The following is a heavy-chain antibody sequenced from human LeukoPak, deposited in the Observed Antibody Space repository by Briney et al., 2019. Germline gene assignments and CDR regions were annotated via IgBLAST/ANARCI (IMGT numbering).Heavy chain of an antibody. V-gene: IGHV3-7*04. Sequence: RTGGSLRLSCAVSGLNFRSFWMSWVRQVPGKGLEWVANIKQDETEKFYVDSVKGRFTISRDNAKNSLYLQMNSLRVEDSAVYYCARGFYFSMTELYYLDLWGRGTLVTVSS. CDR3: ARGFYFSMTELYYLDL. J-gene: IGHJ2*01. CDR1: GLNFRSFW. CDR2: IKQDETEK. D-gene: IGHD2-8*01.